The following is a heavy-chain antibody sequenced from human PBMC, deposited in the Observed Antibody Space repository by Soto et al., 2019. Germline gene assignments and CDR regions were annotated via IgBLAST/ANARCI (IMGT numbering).Heavy chain of an antibody. J-gene: IGHJ5*02. CDR3: ETKAVGGRYVYTFDP. CDR1: GGSITSSSYY. Sequence: QLHLRESGPGLVKPSETLSLTCTVSGGSITSSSYYWGWIRQPPGKGLGWIGSIYYSGSTYYNPPLKNSVLITIDTSKNKFYLQLSCVTDAEKTVYYCETKAVGGRYVYTFDPWGQGTLVTVSS. CDR2: IYYSGST. V-gene: IGHV4-39*01. D-gene: IGHD1-26*01.